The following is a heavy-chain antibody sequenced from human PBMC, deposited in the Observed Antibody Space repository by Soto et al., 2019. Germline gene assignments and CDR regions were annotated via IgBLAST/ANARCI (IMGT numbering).Heavy chain of an antibody. CDR2: ISYDGSNK. CDR1: GFTFSSYG. D-gene: IGHD3-10*01. V-gene: IGHV3-30*18. CDR3: AKVGMGVRGVITHYYYYYGMDV. J-gene: IGHJ6*02. Sequence: VQLVESGGGVVQPGRSLRLSCAASGFTFSSYGMHWVRQAPGKGLEWVAVISYDGSNKYYADSVKGRFTISRDNSKNTLYLQMNSLRAEDTAVYYCAKVGMGVRGVITHYYYYYGMDVWGQGTTVTVSS.